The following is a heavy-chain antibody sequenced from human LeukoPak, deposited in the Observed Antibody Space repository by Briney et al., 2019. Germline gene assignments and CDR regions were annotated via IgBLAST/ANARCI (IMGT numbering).Heavy chain of an antibody. CDR3: ARSKAPRLGYCSSTSCHPFDY. D-gene: IGHD2-2*01. J-gene: IGHJ4*02. V-gene: IGHV1-24*01. CDR2: FDPEDGKT. Sequence: ASVKVSCKVSGYTLTELSMFWVRQAPGKGLEWMGSFDPEDGKTVYAQKFQGRVTMTEDTSTDTAYMELSSLRSEDTAVNYCARSKAPRLGYCSSTSCHPFDYWGQGTLVTVSS. CDR1: GYTLTELS.